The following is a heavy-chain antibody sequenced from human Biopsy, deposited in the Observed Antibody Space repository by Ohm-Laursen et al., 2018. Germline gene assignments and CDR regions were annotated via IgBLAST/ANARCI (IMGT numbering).Heavy chain of an antibody. Sequence: SDTLSLTCTVSGGSFTGHYWSWIRQPPGKGLEWIGHISYTGYASYNASLKSRVTISVDTSRNHFSLRLNSLTAADTAVYYCARGSNDFGGLYFPRWGQGTLLTVSS. CDR1: GGSFTGHY. CDR3: ARGSNDFGGLYFPR. CDR2: ISYTGYA. D-gene: IGHD4-23*01. V-gene: IGHV4-59*11. J-gene: IGHJ4*02.